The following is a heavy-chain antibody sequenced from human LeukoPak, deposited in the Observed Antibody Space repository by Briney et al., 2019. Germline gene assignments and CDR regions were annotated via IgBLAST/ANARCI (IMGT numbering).Heavy chain of an antibody. CDR2: ISGSSDNT. V-gene: IGHV3-23*01. D-gene: IGHD6-13*01. Sequence: GGSLRLSCAASGFTFTVYAMSWVRQAPGPGLEWVSAISGSSDNTYFADSVKGRFTISRDNSKNTVSLQMNSLRAEDTAVYYCARDGGNSWDYWGQGTLVTVSS. CDR3: ARDGGNSWDY. J-gene: IGHJ4*02. CDR1: GFTFTVYA.